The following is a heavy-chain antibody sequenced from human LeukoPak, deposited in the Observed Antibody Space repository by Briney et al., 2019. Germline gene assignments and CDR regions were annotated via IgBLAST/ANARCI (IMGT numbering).Heavy chain of an antibody. J-gene: IGHJ4*02. CDR3: ARHGRFGIVGAIAYFDY. Sequence: SQTLSLTCTVSGASISSGGYYWSWIRQHPGEGLEWIGYIYYSGSTSYNPSLKSRVTISVDTSKNQFSLKLSSVTAADTAVYYCARHGRFGIVGAIAYFDYWGQGTLVTVSS. D-gene: IGHD1-26*01. CDR1: GASISSGGYY. V-gene: IGHV4-31*03. CDR2: IYYSGST.